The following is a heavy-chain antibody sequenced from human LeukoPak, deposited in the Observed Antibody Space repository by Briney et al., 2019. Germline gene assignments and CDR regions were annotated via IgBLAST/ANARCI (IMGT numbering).Heavy chain of an antibody. Sequence: ASVKVSCKASGYTFTGYGISWVRQAPGQGLEWMGWISAYNGNTNYAQKLHGRVTMTTDTSTSTAYMELRSLRSDDTAVYYCARLDYLDSSGYYPRYHFDSWGQGTLVTVSS. V-gene: IGHV1-18*01. D-gene: IGHD3-22*01. CDR1: GYTFTGYG. CDR3: ARLDYLDSSGYYPRYHFDS. J-gene: IGHJ4*02. CDR2: ISAYNGNT.